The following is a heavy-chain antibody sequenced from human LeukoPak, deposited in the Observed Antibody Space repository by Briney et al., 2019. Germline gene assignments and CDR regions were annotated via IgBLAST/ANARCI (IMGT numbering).Heavy chain of an antibody. Sequence: GGSLRLSCAASGFTFSSYSMNWVRQAPGKGLEWVSSISSSSSYIYYADSVKGRFTISRDNAKNSLYLQMNSLRAEDTAVYYCAKAGIMIVVVYFDYWGQGTLVTVSS. V-gene: IGHV3-21*04. D-gene: IGHD3-22*01. CDR3: AKAGIMIVVVYFDY. J-gene: IGHJ4*02. CDR1: GFTFSSYS. CDR2: ISSSSSYI.